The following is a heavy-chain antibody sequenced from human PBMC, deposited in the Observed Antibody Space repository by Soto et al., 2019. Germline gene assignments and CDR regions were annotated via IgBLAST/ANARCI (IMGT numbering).Heavy chain of an antibody. J-gene: IGHJ4*02. D-gene: IGHD3-3*01. Sequence: QVQLVQSGAEVKKPGASVKVSCKASGYTFTSYDINWVRQATGQGLEWMGWMNPNSGNTGYAQKFQGRVTMTRNTSISTAYMERSSLRSEDTAVYYCARTLYYDFWSGYYTTLGYWGQGTLVTVSS. CDR1: GYTFTSYD. CDR2: MNPNSGNT. V-gene: IGHV1-8*01. CDR3: ARTLYYDFWSGYYTTLGY.